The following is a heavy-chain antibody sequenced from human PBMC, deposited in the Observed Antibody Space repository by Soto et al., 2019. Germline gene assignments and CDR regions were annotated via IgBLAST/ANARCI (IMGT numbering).Heavy chain of an antibody. CDR1: GFTFSSYG. CDR3: ARDQDLYYDIMTGYSTFDH. Sequence: GSLRLSCAASGFTFSSYGMHWVRQAPGKGLEWVAVIWYDGSYKYFADSVKGRFAISRDNSKNTVYLQMNSLRADDTAVYYCARDQDLYYDIMTGYSTFDHWGQGTLVTVSS. D-gene: IGHD3-9*01. J-gene: IGHJ4*02. CDR2: IWYDGSYK. V-gene: IGHV3-33*01.